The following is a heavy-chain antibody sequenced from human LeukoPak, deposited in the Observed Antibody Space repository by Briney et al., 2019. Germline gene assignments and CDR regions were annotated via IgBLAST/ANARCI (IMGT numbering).Heavy chain of an antibody. Sequence: PGGSLRLSCAASGFTFSNAWMSWVRQAPGKGLEWVGRIKSKSDGGTTEYAAPVKGRFSISRDDSKNTAYMQMDSLKTEDTAVYYCTTDFGPHYYGSGAERNYWGQGTLVTVSS. V-gene: IGHV3-15*01. D-gene: IGHD3-10*01. J-gene: IGHJ4*02. CDR2: IKSKSDGGTT. CDR3: TTDFGPHYYGSGAERNY. CDR1: GFTFSNAW.